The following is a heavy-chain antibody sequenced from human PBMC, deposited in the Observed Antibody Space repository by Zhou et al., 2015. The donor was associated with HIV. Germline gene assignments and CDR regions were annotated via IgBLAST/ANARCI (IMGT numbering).Heavy chain of an antibody. CDR2: IIPVLGTT. Sequence: QVQLVQSGAEVKKPGSSVRVSCQASGGSFSNYAFSWVRQAPGQGLEWMGGIIPVLGTTHYAQRFQGRVSITADRSTSTAYVELRSLTSEDTAVYYCARDRGAARPDWRYFDLWGRAPWSLS. V-gene: IGHV1-69*06. CDR3: ARDRGAARPDWRYFDL. D-gene: IGHD6-6*01. J-gene: IGHJ2*01. CDR1: GGSFSNYA.